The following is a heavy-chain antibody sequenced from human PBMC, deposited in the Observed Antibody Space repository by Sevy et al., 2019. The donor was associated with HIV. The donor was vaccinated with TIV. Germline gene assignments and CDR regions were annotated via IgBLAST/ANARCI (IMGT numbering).Heavy chain of an antibody. CDR1: GVTFSGYA. CDR2: LVPSFDLS. V-gene: IGHV1-69*13. D-gene: IGHD6-13*01. CDR3: ARPQRPSGYSSSGDAFDV. Sequence: ASVKVSCKASGVTFSGYAINWVRQTPGQGLEWMGWLVPSFDLSKYAQKFQGRVTFTADESTDTAYMKLSSLRSDDTAVYYCARPQRPSGYSSSGDAFDVWGQWTMVTVSS. J-gene: IGHJ3*01.